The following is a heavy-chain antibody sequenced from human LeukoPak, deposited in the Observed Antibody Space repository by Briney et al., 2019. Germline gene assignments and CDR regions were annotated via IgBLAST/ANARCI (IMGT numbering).Heavy chain of an antibody. Sequence: PGGSLRLSCAASGFTFSSYWMSWVRQAPGKGLEWVAHIKQEGSEKYYVDSVKGRFTISRDNAKNSLYLQMDSLRAEDTAVYYCARDYATIFAGDYMDVWGKGTTVTVSS. CDR3: ARDYATIFAGDYMDV. CDR1: GFTFSSYW. CDR2: IKQEGSEK. D-gene: IGHD3-3*01. J-gene: IGHJ6*03. V-gene: IGHV3-7*01.